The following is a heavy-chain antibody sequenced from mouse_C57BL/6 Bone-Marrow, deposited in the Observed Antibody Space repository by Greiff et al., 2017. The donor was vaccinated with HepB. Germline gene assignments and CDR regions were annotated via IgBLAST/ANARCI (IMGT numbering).Heavy chain of an antibody. CDR3: ARHFGMDY. CDR1: GFTFSSYG. V-gene: IGHV5-6*01. J-gene: IGHJ4*01. CDR2: ISSGGSYT. Sequence: EVHLVESGGDLVKPGGSLKLSCAASGFTFSSYGMSWVRQTPDKRLEWVATISSGGSYTYYPDSVKGRFTISRDNAKNTLYLQMSSLKSEDTAMYYCARHFGMDYWGQGTSVTVSS.